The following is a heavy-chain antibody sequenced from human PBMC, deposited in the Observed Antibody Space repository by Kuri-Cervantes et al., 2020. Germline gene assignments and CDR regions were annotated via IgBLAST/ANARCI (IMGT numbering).Heavy chain of an antibody. J-gene: IGHJ3*02. CDR3: ASITPPIPMDDAFDI. D-gene: IGHD3-10*01. CDR2: IYHSGST. Sequence: SETLSLTCAVSGGSISSGGYSWSWIRQPPGKGLEWIGYIYHSGSTYYNPSLKSRVTISVDASKNQFSLKLSSVTAADTAAYYCASITPPIPMDDAFDIWGQGTMVTVSS. CDR1: GGSISSGGYS. V-gene: IGHV4-30-2*02.